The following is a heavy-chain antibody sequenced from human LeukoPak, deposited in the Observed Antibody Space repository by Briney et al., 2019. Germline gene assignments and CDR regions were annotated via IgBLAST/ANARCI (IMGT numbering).Heavy chain of an antibody. J-gene: IGHJ4*02. V-gene: IGHV3-23*01. Sequence: GGSLRLSCAASGFTVSSYAISWVRQAPGKGLEWVSAISGSGGSTYYADSVKGRFTISRDNSKNTLYLQMNSLRAEDTAVYYCAKSGYRDSSGYYYPLCPDYWGQGTLVTVSS. CDR2: ISGSGGST. D-gene: IGHD3-22*01. CDR3: AKSGYRDSSGYYYPLCPDY. CDR1: GFTVSSYA.